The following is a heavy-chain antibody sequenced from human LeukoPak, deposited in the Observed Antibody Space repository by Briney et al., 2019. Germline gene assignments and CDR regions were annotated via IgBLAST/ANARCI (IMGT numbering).Heavy chain of an antibody. CDR1: GFTFDDYG. J-gene: IGHJ5*02. CDR2: INWSGGST. D-gene: IGHD2-2*01. Sequence: GGSLRLSCAASGFTFDDYGMSWVRQAPGKGLEWVSGINWSGGSTGYADSVKGRFTISRDNAKNSLYLQMNSLRAEDTALYHCARDRVYCSSTSCHNWFDPWGQGTLVTVSS. CDR3: ARDRVYCSSTSCHNWFDP. V-gene: IGHV3-20*01.